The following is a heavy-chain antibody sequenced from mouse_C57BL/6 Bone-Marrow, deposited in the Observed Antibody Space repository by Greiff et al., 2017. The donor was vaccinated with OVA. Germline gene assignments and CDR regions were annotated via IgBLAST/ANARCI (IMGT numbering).Heavy chain of an antibody. Sequence: VQLQQPGAELVKPGASVKMSCTASGYTFTSYWITWVKQRPGPGLEWIGDIYPGSGRTNYNEKFKSKATLTVDTSSSTAYMQLSSLTSEDSAVYYCARSGITTVEGDFAMDYWGQGTSVTVSS. V-gene: IGHV1-55*01. CDR2: IYPGSGRT. J-gene: IGHJ4*01. CDR1: GYTFTSYW. D-gene: IGHD1-1*01. CDR3: ARSGITTVEGDFAMDY.